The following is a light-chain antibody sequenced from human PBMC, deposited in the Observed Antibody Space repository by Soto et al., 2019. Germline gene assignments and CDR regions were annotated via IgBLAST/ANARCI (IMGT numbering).Light chain of an antibody. CDR1: QAVNTR. Sequence: LTQSPATLSSFPGDRVTLSCRASQAVNTRLAWYQQKPGKAPKLLIYAASTLQSGVPSRFSGSGSGTDFTLTISSLQSEDFATYYCQQLNSYPITFGQGTRLEIK. J-gene: IGKJ5*01. V-gene: IGKV1-9*01. CDR3: QQLNSYPIT. CDR2: AAS.